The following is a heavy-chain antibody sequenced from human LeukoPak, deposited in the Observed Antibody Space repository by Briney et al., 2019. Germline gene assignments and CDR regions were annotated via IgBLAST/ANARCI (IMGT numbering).Heavy chain of an antibody. CDR2: INSDGSEG. CDR3: ARSSYSSSSSV. J-gene: IGHJ3*01. CDR1: GFTFSGFW. V-gene: IGHV3-7*03. Sequence: GGSLRLSCAVSGFTFSGFWMSWSRQAPGKGLEWVASINSDGSEGYYADVVKGRFAISRDNAKNSLYLQINSLRAEDTAVYYCARSSYSSSSSVWGSGTMVTVSS. D-gene: IGHD6-6*01.